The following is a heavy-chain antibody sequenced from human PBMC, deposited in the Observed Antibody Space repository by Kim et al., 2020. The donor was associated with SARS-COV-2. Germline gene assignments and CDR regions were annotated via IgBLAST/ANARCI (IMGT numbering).Heavy chain of an antibody. J-gene: IGHJ4*02. CDR3: VRDLRSFYFDF. V-gene: IGHV3-33*01. Sequence: KYDGDSVKGRFTIARDNSNTTLFLHMHSLTAEDTAVYYCVRDLRSFYFDFWGQGTPVTVSS. CDR2: K. D-gene: IGHD3-16*02.